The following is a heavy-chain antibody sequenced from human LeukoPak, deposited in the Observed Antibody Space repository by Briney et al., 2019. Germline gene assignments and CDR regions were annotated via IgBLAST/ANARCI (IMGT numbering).Heavy chain of an antibody. CDR1: GFTFDVSA. J-gene: IGHJ4*02. V-gene: IGHV3-23*01. CDR2: SGNAGDT. CDR3: AKKTPGNYPYDY. D-gene: IGHD3-22*01. Sequence: GGSLRLSCAASGFTFDVSAMNWVRQAPGKGLEWVSASGNAGDTYYADSVKGRFTISRDSSKKMLLLQMTSLRAEDTAVYYCAKKTPGNYPYDYWGQGTLVTVSP.